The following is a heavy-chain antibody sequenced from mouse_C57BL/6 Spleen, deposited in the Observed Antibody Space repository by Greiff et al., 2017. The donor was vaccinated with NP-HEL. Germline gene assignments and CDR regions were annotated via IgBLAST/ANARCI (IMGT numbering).Heavy chain of an antibody. V-gene: IGHV1-52*01. Sequence: QVQLQQPGAELVRPGSSVKLSCKASGYTFTSYWMHWVKQRPIQGLEWIGNIDPSDSETHYNQKFKDKATLTVDKSSSTAYMQLSSLTSEDSAVYYCARDSSGPGYFDYWGQGTTLTVSS. CDR3: ARDSSGPGYFDY. J-gene: IGHJ2*01. D-gene: IGHD3-2*02. CDR1: GYTFTSYW. CDR2: IDPSDSET.